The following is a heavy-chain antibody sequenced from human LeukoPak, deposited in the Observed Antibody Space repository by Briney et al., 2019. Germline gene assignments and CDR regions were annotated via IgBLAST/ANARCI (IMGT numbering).Heavy chain of an antibody. J-gene: IGHJ2*01. CDR2: IYYSGST. D-gene: IGHD4-17*01. CDR3: AKIKEDYGDYSDWYFDF. CDR1: GGSISSYY. Sequence: SETLSLTCTVSGGSISSYYWSWIRQPPGKGLEWIGYIYYSGSTNYNPSLKSRVTISVDTSKNQFSLKLSSVTAADTAVYYCAKIKEDYGDYSDWYFDFWGRGTLVTVSS. V-gene: IGHV4-59*08.